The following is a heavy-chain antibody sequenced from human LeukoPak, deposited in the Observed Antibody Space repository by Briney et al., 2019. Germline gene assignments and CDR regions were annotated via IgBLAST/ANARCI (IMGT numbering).Heavy chain of an antibody. Sequence: GGSLRLSCAGSGFSFSSYSMNWVRQAPGKGLEWVSYISSTATTYYADSAKGRFTISRDTAKNSPYLQMNSLRDEDTALYYCARDKYGGLWGQGTMVTVSS. CDR3: ARDKYGGL. J-gene: IGHJ3*01. V-gene: IGHV3-48*02. CDR2: ISSTATT. D-gene: IGHD3-16*01. CDR1: GFSFSSYS.